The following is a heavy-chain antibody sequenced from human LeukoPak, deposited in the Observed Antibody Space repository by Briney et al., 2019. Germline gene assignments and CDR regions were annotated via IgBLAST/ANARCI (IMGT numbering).Heavy chain of an antibody. CDR3: ARGGTMTGGVVDRFDY. V-gene: IGHV3-7*03. CDR1: GFIFSNYC. D-gene: IGHD2-15*01. CDR2: IKEDGTE. J-gene: IGHJ4*02. Sequence: GGSLRLSCAASGFIFSNYCMGWVRQAPGKGLEWVSNIKEDGTEYYVDSVKGRFTISRDNAKNSLYLQMNSLRGEDTAVYHCARGGTMTGGVVDRFDYWGQGTLVTVSS.